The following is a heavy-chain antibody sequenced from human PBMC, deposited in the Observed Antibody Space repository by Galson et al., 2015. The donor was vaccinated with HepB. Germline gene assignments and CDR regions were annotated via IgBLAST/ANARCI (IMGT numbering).Heavy chain of an antibody. J-gene: IGHJ4*02. Sequence: SVKVSCKASGGSFSNYGFHWVRQAPGQGLQWMGGIIPAFGTPNYAQKFQGRITITADQSTSTAYMELSSLRSEDTADYYCARANYDIVTGYNNVIDYWGQGTLVTVSS. D-gene: IGHD3-9*01. V-gene: IGHV1-69*13. CDR2: IIPAFGTP. CDR3: ARANYDIVTGYNNVIDY. CDR1: GGSFSNYG.